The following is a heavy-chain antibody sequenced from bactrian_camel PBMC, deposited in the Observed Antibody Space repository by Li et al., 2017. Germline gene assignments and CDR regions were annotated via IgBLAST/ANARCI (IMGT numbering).Heavy chain of an antibody. V-gene: IGHV3S56*01. Sequence: VQLVESGGGSVQAGGSLRLSCTRSGDPGCKYDMSWYRRSAPGEDRRFVAGIENSGTTAYADSVKGRFTISRDDRKNTVYLRMNNLKPEDTAMYYCAAGQAGSNCPFQTFAYWGQGTQVTVS. CDR2: IENSGTT. J-gene: IGHJ4*01. CDR1: GDPGCKYD. CDR3: AAGQAGSNCPFQTFAY. D-gene: IGHD3*01.